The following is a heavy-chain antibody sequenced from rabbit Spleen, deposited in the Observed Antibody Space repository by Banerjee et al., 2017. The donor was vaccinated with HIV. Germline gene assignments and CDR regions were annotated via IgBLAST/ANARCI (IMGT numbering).Heavy chain of an antibody. CDR2: IDPVFSST. CDR1: GFDFSHYG. Sequence: QLKETGGGLVQPGGSLTLSCKASGFDFSHYGVSWVRQAPGKGLEWIGYIDPVFSSTHYASWVNGRFTISSHNAQNTLYLQLNSLTAADTATYFCVRDLTGVIGWNFNLWGPGTLVTVS. J-gene: IGHJ4*01. CDR3: VRDLTGVIGWNFNL. V-gene: IGHV1S7*01. D-gene: IGHD1-1*01.